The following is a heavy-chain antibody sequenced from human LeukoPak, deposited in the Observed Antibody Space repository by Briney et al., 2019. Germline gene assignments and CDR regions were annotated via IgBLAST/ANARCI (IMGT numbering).Heavy chain of an antibody. J-gene: IGHJ4*02. CDR3: ARDERLLSFLK. D-gene: IGHD3-3*01. CDR2: YYPVDSDT. V-gene: IGHV5-51*01. CDR1: GCSLNNYW. Sequence: EALMIFWQGSGCSLNNYWMGWVRQVPGEGLGWVGNYYPVDSDTRYSPSFQGQVTISPDKSISTTYLQWSSLKPSDTAIYYCARDERLLSFLKWGQGTLVTVSS.